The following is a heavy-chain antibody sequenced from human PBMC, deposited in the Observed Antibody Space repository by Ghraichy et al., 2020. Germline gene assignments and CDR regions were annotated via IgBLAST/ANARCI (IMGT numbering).Heavy chain of an antibody. CDR3: ARVCRRQLEQGAFDI. J-gene: IGHJ3*02. CDR2: VWYDGSNK. V-gene: IGHV3-33*08. Sequence: GGSLRLSCAASGFTFSSYGMHWVRQAPGKGLEWVAVVWYDGSNKYYADSVKGRFTISRDNSKNTLYLQMNSLRAEDTALCYCARVCRRQLEQGAFDIWGQGTMVTVSS. D-gene: IGHD1/OR15-1a*01. CDR1: GFTFSSYG.